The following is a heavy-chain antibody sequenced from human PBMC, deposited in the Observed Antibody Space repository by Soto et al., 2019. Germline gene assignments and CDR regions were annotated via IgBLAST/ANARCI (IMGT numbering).Heavy chain of an antibody. J-gene: IGHJ3*02. Sequence: PGGSLRLSCAASGFTFSSYWMHWVRQAPGKGLVWVSRINSDGSSTSYADSVKGRFTISRDNAKNTLYLQMNSLRAEDTAVYYCAREERRWLQLEPSAFDIWGQGTMVTVSS. CDR2: INSDGSST. V-gene: IGHV3-74*01. D-gene: IGHD5-12*01. CDR1: GFTFSSYW. CDR3: AREERRWLQLEPSAFDI.